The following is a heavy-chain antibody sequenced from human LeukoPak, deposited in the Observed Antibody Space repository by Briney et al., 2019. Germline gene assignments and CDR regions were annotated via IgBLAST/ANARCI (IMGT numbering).Heavy chain of an antibody. Sequence: PSETLSLTCAVYGGSFSGYYWSWIRQPPGKGLEWIGEINHGGSTNYNPSLKSRVTISVDTSKNQFSLKLSSVTAADTAVYYCARGLYYYDSSGYLYYWGQGTLVTVSS. V-gene: IGHV4-34*01. CDR2: INHGGST. D-gene: IGHD3-22*01. CDR1: GGSFSGYY. CDR3: ARGLYYYDSSGYLYY. J-gene: IGHJ4*02.